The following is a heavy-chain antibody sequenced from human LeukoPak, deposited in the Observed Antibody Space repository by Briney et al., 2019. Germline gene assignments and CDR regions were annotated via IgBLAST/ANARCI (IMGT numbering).Heavy chain of an antibody. D-gene: IGHD2-2*03. CDR3: AKDSHWILFDD. V-gene: IGHV3-23*01. Sequence: GGSLRLSCAASGFTFSSYEMNWVRQAPGKGLEWVSGIGGSGTRTYYADSVKGRFTISRDNSKNTLYLQMNSPRDEDTAVYYCAKDSHWILFDDWGQGTLVTVSS. CDR1: GFTFSSYE. J-gene: IGHJ4*02. CDR2: IGGSGTRT.